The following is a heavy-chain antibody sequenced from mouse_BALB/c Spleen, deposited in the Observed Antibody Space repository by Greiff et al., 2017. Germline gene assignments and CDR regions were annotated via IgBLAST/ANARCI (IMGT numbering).Heavy chain of an antibody. CDR1: GFSLTSYG. CDR3: AIHYYGSSLYAMDY. V-gene: IGHV2-4-1*01. D-gene: IGHD1-1*01. Sequence: QVQLQQSGPGLVQPSQSLSITCTVSGFSLTSYGVHWVRQSPGKGLEWLGVIWSGGSTDYNAAFISRLSISKDNSKSQVFFKMNSLQADDTAIYYCAIHYYGSSLYAMDYWGQGTSVTVSS. CDR2: IWSGGST. J-gene: IGHJ4*01.